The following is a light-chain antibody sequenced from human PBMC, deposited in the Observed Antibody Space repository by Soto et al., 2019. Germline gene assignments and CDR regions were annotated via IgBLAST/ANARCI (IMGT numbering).Light chain of an antibody. CDR1: SSNIGSFYD. CDR2: SDN. V-gene: IGLV1-40*01. CDR3: QSYDNSLNHVV. Sequence: QSVLTQPPSVSGAPGQRVTIPCTGSSSNIGSFYDVHWYQQLPGTVPKLPIYSDNNRPSGVPDRFSGSKSGTAASLAITGLQAEDEADYYCQSYDNSLNHVVFGGGTKLTVL. J-gene: IGLJ2*01.